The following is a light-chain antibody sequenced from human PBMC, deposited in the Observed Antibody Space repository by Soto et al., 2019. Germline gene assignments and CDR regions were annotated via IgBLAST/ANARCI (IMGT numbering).Light chain of an antibody. Sequence: QSVLTQPASVSGSPGQSITISCTGTSSDVGGYNSVSWYQQHPGKAPKLMIYDVTNRPSGVSDRFSGSKSGNTASLTISGLQAEDEADYYCSSHTSSNTRVFGGGTKLTVL. CDR3: SSHTSSNTRV. CDR2: DVT. CDR1: SSDVGGYNS. V-gene: IGLV2-14*03. J-gene: IGLJ2*01.